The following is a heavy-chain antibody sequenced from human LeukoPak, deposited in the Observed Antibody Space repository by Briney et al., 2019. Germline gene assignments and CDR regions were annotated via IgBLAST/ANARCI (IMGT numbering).Heavy chain of an antibody. V-gene: IGHV6-1*01. CDR2: TYFKSKWYN. CDR1: GDSVSSNSVA. Sequence: SQTLSLTCVISGDSVSSNSVAWSWIRQSPSRGLECLGRTYFKSKWYNHYAGSVKGRITINPDTSKNEFSLQLKSVTPEDAALYYCAREGYTNGWYQWFDPWGQGTLVTVSS. J-gene: IGHJ5*02. CDR3: AREGYTNGWYQWFDP. D-gene: IGHD6-19*01.